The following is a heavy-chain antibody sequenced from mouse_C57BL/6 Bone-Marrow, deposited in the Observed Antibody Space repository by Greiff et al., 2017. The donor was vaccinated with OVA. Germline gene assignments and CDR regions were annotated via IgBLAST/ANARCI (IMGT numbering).Heavy chain of an antibody. V-gene: IGHV7-3*01. D-gene: IGHD2-12*01. CDR2: IRNKANGYTK. CDR1: GFTFTDYY. Sequence: EVKLMESGGGLVQPGGSLSLSCAASGFTFTDYYMSWVRQPPGKALEWLGFIRNKANGYTKDDNASVKGRFTISRDNSQSILYLQMNALIADDSSTYYCSRYAYCSHYFDYWGQGTTLTVSS. CDR3: SRYAYCSHYFDY. J-gene: IGHJ2*01.